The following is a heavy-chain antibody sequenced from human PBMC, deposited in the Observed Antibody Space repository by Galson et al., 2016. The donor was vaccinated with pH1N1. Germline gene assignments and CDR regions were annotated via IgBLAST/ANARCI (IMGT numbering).Heavy chain of an antibody. CDR2: ISNDGTNK. CDR1: GFTFSRYG. Sequence: SLRLSCAASGFTFSRYGMHWVRQAPGKGLEWVAAISNDGTNKYCSDSVRGRFSISRDNSKNTLYLQMDSLRAEDTAVYYCVKKYYPLDSMTASRRSWFDPWAQGTLVSVSS. J-gene: IGHJ5*02. V-gene: IGHV3-30*18. D-gene: IGHD3-16*01. CDR3: VKKYYPLDSMTASRRSWFDP.